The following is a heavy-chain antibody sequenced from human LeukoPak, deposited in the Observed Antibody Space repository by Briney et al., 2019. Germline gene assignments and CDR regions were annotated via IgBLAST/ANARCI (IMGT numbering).Heavy chain of an antibody. J-gene: IGHJ4*02. CDR3: ARDRESRIAVAGPFDY. V-gene: IGHV3-33*01. CDR2: IWYDGSNK. CDR1: GFTFSSYG. Sequence: GGSLRLSCAASGFTFSSYGMHWVRQAPGKGLEWVAVIWYDGSNKYYADSVKGRLTISRDNSKNTLYLQMNSLRAEDTAVYYCARDRESRIAVAGPFDYWGQGTLVTVSS. D-gene: IGHD6-19*01.